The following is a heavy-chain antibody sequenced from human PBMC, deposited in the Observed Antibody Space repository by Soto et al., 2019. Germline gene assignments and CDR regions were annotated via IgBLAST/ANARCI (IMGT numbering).Heavy chain of an antibody. D-gene: IGHD1-7*01. Sequence: SETLSLTCTVSGGSISSYYWSWIRQPPGKGLEWIGYIYYSGSTNYNPSLKSRVTISVDTSKNQFSLKLSSVTAADTAVYYCARGGIGITGTLNWFDPWGQGTLVTVSS. CDR2: IYYSGST. J-gene: IGHJ5*02. CDR1: GGSISSYY. V-gene: IGHV4-59*08. CDR3: ARGGIGITGTLNWFDP.